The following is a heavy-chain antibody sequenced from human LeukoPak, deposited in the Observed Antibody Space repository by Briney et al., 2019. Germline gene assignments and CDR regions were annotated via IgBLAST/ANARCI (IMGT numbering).Heavy chain of an antibody. Sequence: PGGSLRLSCAASGFTFCSYAMPSVRQAPAKGLERVAVISYDGSNKYYADSVKGRFTISRDNSKNTLYLQMNSLRAEDTAVYYCARDRYCDWDVIGYYYYGMDVWGKGTTVTVSS. CDR2: ISYDGSNK. CDR1: GFTFCSYA. CDR3: ARDRYCDWDVIGYYYYGMDV. D-gene: IGHD3-9*01. V-gene: IGHV3-30*04. J-gene: IGHJ6*04.